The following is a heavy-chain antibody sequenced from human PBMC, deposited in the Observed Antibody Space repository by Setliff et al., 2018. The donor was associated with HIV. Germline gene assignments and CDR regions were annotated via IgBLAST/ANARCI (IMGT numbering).Heavy chain of an antibody. Sequence: SETLSLTCTVSGGSISSSSYYWGWIRQPPGKGLEWIGSIYYSGSTYYNPSLKSRVTISVDTSKNQFSLKLSAVTAAETAVYYCARHTDYGDYAFDYWGQGTLVTVSS. CDR1: GGSISSSSYY. CDR2: IYYSGST. J-gene: IGHJ4*02. CDR3: ARHTDYGDYAFDY. V-gene: IGHV4-39*01. D-gene: IGHD4-17*01.